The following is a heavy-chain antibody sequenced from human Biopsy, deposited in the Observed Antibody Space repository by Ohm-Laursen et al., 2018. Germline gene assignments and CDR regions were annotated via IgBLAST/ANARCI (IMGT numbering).Heavy chain of an antibody. J-gene: IGHJ4*01. V-gene: IGHV1-69*06. CDR1: RVTFSSYA. CDR2: IIPMFGTT. D-gene: IGHD1-14*01. CDR3: ASHVTYNFNGGLDY. Sequence: GSSVKVSCKSSRVTFSSYAVSWVRQAPGQGLEWMGGIIPMFGTTNYAQKFQGRLSITADKSTTAAYLELSGLRSEDTAVYYCASHVTYNFNGGLDYWGHGTLVTASS.